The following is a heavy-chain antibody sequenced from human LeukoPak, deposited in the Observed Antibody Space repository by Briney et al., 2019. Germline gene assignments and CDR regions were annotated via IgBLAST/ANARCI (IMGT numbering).Heavy chain of an antibody. V-gene: IGHV3-23*01. J-gene: IGHJ4*02. CDR1: GFTFSSYA. CDR2: ISGSGGST. D-gene: IGHD2-15*01. CDR3: TKVGGYNNYGNFDY. Sequence: PGGSLRLSCAASGFTFSSYAMSWVRQAPGKGLEWVSVISGSGGSTYYADSVKGRFTISRDNSKNTLYLQMNSLRAEDTAVYYCTKVGGYNNYGNFDYWGQGTLVTVSS.